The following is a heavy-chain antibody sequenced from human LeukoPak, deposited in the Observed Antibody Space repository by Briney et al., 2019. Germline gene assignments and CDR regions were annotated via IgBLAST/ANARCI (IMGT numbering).Heavy chain of an antibody. CDR2: IYSSGST. J-gene: IGHJ4*02. CDR1: GGSISSSAFY. D-gene: IGHD6-13*01. V-gene: IGHV4-39*02. Sequence: SETLSLTCTVSGGSISSSAFYWGWIRRPPGKDLEWIGNIYSSGSTYFNPSLKSRLTISVDTSKNQFSLRLSSVTAADTAVYFCAREGNSWYYTDYWGQGTLVTVSS. CDR3: AREGNSWYYTDY.